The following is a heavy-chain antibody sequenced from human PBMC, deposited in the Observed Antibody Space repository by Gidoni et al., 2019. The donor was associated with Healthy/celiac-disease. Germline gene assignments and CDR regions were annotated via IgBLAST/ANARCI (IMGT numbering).Heavy chain of an antibody. J-gene: IGHJ4*02. D-gene: IGHD6-19*01. V-gene: IGHV3-23*01. CDR3: AKVDTPAVAGTVDY. CDR1: GFTFSSYA. Sequence: EVQLLASGGGLVQPGGSLSLSCAASGFTFSSYAMSWVRQAPGKGLGWVSAISGRGGSTYYADTVRGRLTISRDNSKNTLYLQMNSLRAEDTAVYYCAKVDTPAVAGTVDYWGQGTLVTVSS. CDR2: ISGRGGST.